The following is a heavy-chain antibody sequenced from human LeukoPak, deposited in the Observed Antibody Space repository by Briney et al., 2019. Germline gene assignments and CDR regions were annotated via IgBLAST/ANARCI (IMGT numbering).Heavy chain of an antibody. V-gene: IGHV3-74*01. CDR3: ARVRLWNTYDKIDY. D-gene: IGHD3-9*01. Sequence: GGSLRLSCAASGFTFSSYWMNWVRQAPGKRLVWVSRISSDGSSTTYADSVKGRFTISRDNAKNTLYLQMNSLRAEDTAVYYCARVRLWNTYDKIDYWGQGTLVTVSS. CDR1: GFTFSSYW. CDR2: ISSDGSST. J-gene: IGHJ4*02.